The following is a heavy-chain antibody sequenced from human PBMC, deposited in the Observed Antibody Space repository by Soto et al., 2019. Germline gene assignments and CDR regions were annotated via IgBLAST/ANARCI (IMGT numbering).Heavy chain of an antibody. V-gene: IGHV1-3*01. CDR2: INAGNGNT. Sequence: QVQLVQSGAEVKKPGASVKVSCKASGYTFTSYAMHWVRQAPGQRLEWMGWINAGNGNTKYSQKFQGRVTITRDTSASTAYMELSSLRSKDTAVYYCARDLGYCSSTSCYLDAFDIWGQGTMVTVSS. J-gene: IGHJ3*02. D-gene: IGHD2-2*01. CDR1: GYTFTSYA. CDR3: ARDLGYCSSTSCYLDAFDI.